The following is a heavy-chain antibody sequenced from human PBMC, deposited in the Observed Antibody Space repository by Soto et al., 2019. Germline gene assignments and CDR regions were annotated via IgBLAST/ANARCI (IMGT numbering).Heavy chain of an antibody. D-gene: IGHD1-26*01. J-gene: IGHJ3*02. V-gene: IGHV1-3*01. Sequence: QVQLVQSGAEVKKPGASVKVSCKASGYTFTSYAMHWVRQAPGQRIEWMGWINAGNGNTKYSQKFQGRVTITRDTSASTAYMELSSLRSEDTAVYYCARVGRQTDAFDIWGQGTMVTVSS. CDR1: GYTFTSYA. CDR3: ARVGRQTDAFDI. CDR2: INAGNGNT.